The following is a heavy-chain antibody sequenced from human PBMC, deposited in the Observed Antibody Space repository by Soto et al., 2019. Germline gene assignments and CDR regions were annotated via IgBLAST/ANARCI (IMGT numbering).Heavy chain of an antibody. CDR3: ATDHPRITIFGEVITRDAFDI. CDR2: FDPEDGET. J-gene: IGHJ3*02. V-gene: IGHV1-24*01. Sequence: ASVKVSCKVSGYTLTELSMHWVRQAPGKGLEWMGGFDPEDGETIYAQKFQGRVTMTEDTSTDTAYMELSSLRSEDTAVYYCATDHPRITIFGEVITRDAFDIWGQGTMVTVSS. CDR1: GYTLTELS. D-gene: IGHD3-3*01.